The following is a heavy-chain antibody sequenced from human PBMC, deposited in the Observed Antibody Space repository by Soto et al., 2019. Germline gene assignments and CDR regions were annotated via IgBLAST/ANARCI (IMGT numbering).Heavy chain of an antibody. CDR2: IRSSRSTI. D-gene: IGHD3-22*01. Sequence: GGSLRLSCAASGFTFSSYSMNWVRQAPGKGLEWVSYIRSSRSTIYYADSVKGRFTISRDNSKNTLYLQMNSLRAEDTAVYYCARDWYYDISGPRADSYYGMDVWGQGTTVTGSS. CDR1: GFTFSSYS. J-gene: IGHJ6*02. CDR3: ARDWYYDISGPRADSYYGMDV. V-gene: IGHV3-48*04.